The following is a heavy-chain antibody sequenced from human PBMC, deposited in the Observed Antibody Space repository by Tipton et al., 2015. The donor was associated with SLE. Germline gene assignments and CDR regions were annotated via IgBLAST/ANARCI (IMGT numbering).Heavy chain of an antibody. CDR3: ARRRGASGLFDS. CDR1: GGSFSGYY. J-gene: IGHJ4*02. V-gene: IGHV4-34*01. CDR2: INHSGST. Sequence: GLVKPSETLSLTCAVYGGSFSGYYWIWIRQPPGKGLEWIGEINHSGSTKYNPSLKSRVTVSVDTSKSQFSLKLTSVTAADTAVYYCARRRGASGLFDSWGQGILVTVSS.